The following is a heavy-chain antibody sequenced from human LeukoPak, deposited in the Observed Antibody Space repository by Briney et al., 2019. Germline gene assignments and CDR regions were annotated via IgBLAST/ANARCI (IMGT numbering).Heavy chain of an antibody. V-gene: IGHV3-74*01. CDR1: GFTFSSYW. J-gene: IGHJ4*02. CDR2: INSDGSST. CDR3: ARRAGAYSHPYDY. Sequence: PAGSLRLYCAAYGFTFSSYWMHWVRQAPGKGLVWVSRINSDGSSTSYADSVKGRFTISRDNSKNTLYLQMNSLRAEDTAVYYCARRAGAYSHPYDYWGQGTLVTVSS. D-gene: IGHD4/OR15-4a*01.